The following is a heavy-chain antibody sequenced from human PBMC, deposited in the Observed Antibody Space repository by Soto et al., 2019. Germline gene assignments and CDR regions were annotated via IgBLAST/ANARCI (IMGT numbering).Heavy chain of an antibody. D-gene: IGHD3-3*01. J-gene: IGHJ4*02. CDR3: ARDHYDFWSGYPDY. V-gene: IGHV3-21*01. Sequence: GGSLRLSCAASGFTFSSYSMNWVRQAPGKGLEWVSSISSSSSYIYYADSVKGRFTISRDNAKNSLYLQMNSLRAEDTAVYYCARDHYDFWSGYPDYWGQGTLVTVSS. CDR1: GFTFSSYS. CDR2: ISSSSSYI.